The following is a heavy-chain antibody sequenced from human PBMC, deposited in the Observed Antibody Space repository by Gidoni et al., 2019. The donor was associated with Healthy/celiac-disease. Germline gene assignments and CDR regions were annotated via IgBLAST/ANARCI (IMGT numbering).Heavy chain of an antibody. CDR2: ISGSGGST. V-gene: IGHV3-23*01. CDR3: AKAGHYYDILTGYYNLAYFDY. CDR1: GFHFSSYA. J-gene: IGHJ4*02. D-gene: IGHD3-9*01. Sequence: EVQLLESGGGLVQPGGSLRLSCAASGFHFSSYAMSWVRQAPGKGLEWVSAISGSGGSTYYADSVKGRFTISRDNSKNTLYLQMNSLRAEDTAVYYCAKAGHYYDILTGYYNLAYFDYWGQGTLVTVSS.